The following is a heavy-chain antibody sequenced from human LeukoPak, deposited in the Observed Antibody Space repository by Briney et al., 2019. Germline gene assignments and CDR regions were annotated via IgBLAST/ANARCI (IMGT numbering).Heavy chain of an antibody. Sequence: SETLSLTCTVSGGSISNYCWSWIRQPPGKGLEWIGYIYYSGSTNCNPSLKSRVTISRDTSKNQFSLKLSSVTAADTAVYYCARHRGVIDPFDYWGQGTLVTVSS. J-gene: IGHJ4*02. CDR1: GGSISNYC. V-gene: IGHV4-59*08. D-gene: IGHD3-16*02. CDR2: IYYSGST. CDR3: ARHRGVIDPFDY.